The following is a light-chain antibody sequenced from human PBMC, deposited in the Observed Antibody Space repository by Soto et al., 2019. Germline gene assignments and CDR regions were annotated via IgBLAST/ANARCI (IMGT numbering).Light chain of an antibody. CDR3: AAWDDSLNGPV. V-gene: IGLV2-14*02. CDR2: EGS. Sequence: QSALTQPASVSGSPGQSITISFTGTSSDVGSYNLVSWFEQHPGKAPKLTIYEGSKRPSGVSNRFSGSKSGNTASLGFQAEDEADYYCAAWDDSLNGPVFGGGTKLTVL. CDR1: SSDVGSYNL. J-gene: IGLJ3*02.